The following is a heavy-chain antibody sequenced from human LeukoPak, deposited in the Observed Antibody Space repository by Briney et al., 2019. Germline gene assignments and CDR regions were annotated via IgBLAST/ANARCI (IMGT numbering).Heavy chain of an antibody. CDR1: GGSISSGGHY. CDR2: IYYSGST. J-gene: IGHJ4*02. V-gene: IGHV4-31*03. D-gene: IGHD3-9*01. Sequence: SETLSLTCTVSGGSISSGGHYWSWIRQHPGKGLEWIGYIYYSGSTYYNPSLKSRVTISVDTSKNQFSLKLSSVTAADTAVYYCARGGYFDWLLPFDYWGQGTLVIVSS. CDR3: ARGGYFDWLLPFDY.